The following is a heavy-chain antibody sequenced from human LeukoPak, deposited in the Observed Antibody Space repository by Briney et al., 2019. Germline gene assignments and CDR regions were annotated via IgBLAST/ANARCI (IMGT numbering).Heavy chain of an antibody. CDR1: GGSVSGYY. CDR2: INHSGST. CDR3: ASGGIAVAGTGNSFDY. J-gene: IGHJ4*02. D-gene: IGHD6-19*01. V-gene: IGHV4-34*01. Sequence: ASETLSLTCAVYGGSVSGYYWSWIRQPPGKGLEWIGEINHSGSTNYNPSLKSRVTISVDTSKNQFSLKLSSVTAADTAVYYCASGGIAVAGTGNSFDYWGQGTLVTVSS.